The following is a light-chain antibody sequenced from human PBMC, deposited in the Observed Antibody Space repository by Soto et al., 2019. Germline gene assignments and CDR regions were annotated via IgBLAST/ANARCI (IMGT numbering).Light chain of an antibody. V-gene: IGKV3-15*01. Sequence: EILLTQSPATLSVSPGERATLSCRASQNIRSNLAWYQHKPGQAPRRLLYGASTRATNILARFSGSGSGTEFTLTISSLQPEDFALYYCQQYDNWPPMYTFGQGTRLEIK. J-gene: IGKJ2*01. CDR3: QQYDNWPPMYT. CDR1: QNIRSN. CDR2: GAS.